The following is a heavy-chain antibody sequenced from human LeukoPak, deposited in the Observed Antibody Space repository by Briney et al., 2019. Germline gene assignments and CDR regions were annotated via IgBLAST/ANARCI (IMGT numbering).Heavy chain of an antibody. CDR1: GFTFSNYG. D-gene: IGHD6-13*01. J-gene: IGHJ6*03. Sequence: GGSLRLSCGASGFTFSNYGMLWVRQAPGKGLEWVAFIRYDGNNKLYADSMKGRFTISRDNAKNSLYLQMNSLRAEDTAVYYCARDGIYSSSWYYYYYMDVWGKGTTVTVSS. CDR3: ARDGIYSSSWYYYYYMDV. CDR2: IRYDGNNK. V-gene: IGHV3-30*02.